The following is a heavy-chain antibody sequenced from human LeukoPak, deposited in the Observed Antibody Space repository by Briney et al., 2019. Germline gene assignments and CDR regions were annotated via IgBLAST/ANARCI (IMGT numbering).Heavy chain of an antibody. D-gene: IGHD5-18*01. Sequence: ASVKVSCKASGYTFTGYYMHWVRQAPGQGLEWMGWINPNSGGTNYAQKFQGRVTMTRDTSISTAYMELSRLRSDDTAVYYCARGYSYGYQHFDYWGQGTLVPSPQ. J-gene: IGHJ4*02. CDR1: GYTFTGYY. CDR2: INPNSGGT. CDR3: ARGYSYGYQHFDY. V-gene: IGHV1-2*02.